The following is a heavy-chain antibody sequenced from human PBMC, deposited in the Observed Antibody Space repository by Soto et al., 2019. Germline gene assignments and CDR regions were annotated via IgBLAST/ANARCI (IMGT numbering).Heavy chain of an antibody. J-gene: IGHJ6*03. CDR3: ARGQATSIAARSYYYYMDV. Sequence: SETLSLTCTVSGGSISSYYWSWIRQPPGKGLEWIGYIYYSGSTNYNPSLKSRVTISVDTSKNQFSLKLSSVTAADTAVYYCARGQATSIAARSYYYYMDVWGKGTTVTVSS. CDR1: GGSISSYY. D-gene: IGHD6-6*01. V-gene: IGHV4-59*01. CDR2: IYYSGST.